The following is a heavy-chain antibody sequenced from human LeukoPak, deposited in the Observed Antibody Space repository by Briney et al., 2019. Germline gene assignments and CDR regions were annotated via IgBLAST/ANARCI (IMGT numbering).Heavy chain of an antibody. CDR2: INGHGTYI. CDR1: GFTFSDYF. J-gene: IGHJ4*02. V-gene: IGHV3-11*06. Sequence: GGSLRLSCAASGFTFSDYFMSWVRQAPGKGLEWLSYINGHGTYIDYAESLKGRITISRDNAQNSLYLQMNSLRVEDTAAYYCARSGREATEIDYWGQGTLVTVSS. CDR3: ARSGREATEIDY. D-gene: IGHD1-1*01.